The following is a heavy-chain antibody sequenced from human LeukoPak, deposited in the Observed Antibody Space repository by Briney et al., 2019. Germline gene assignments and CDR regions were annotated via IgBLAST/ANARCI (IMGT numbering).Heavy chain of an antibody. CDR1: GFTFDDYI. Sequence: GGSLRLSCAASGFTFDDYIMHWVRQTPGKGLEWVSLITWDGGRTSYADSLRGRFTISRDNSKNSLYLQMNGLTTEDTALYYCAKGRGDCSSTSCYFDYWGQGTLVTVSS. J-gene: IGHJ4*02. V-gene: IGHV3-43*01. D-gene: IGHD2-2*01. CDR3: AKGRGDCSSTSCYFDY. CDR2: ITWDGGRT.